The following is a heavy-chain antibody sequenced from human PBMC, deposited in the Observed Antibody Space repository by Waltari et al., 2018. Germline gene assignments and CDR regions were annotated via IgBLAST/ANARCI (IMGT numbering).Heavy chain of an antibody. D-gene: IGHD3-16*01. V-gene: IGHV5-51*01. Sequence: EVQLVQSGAEVKKAGESLKISCRGSGYRVTSYWIGWVRQMPGKGLEWMGIIYFGDSETRSSPSFQGQVTISADRSISTAYLQWDRLKTSDTATYFCAIQPPEGRLGSYFYSGMDVWGQGTTVTVSS. CDR3: AIQPPEGRLGSYFYSGMDV. CDR1: GYRVTSYW. J-gene: IGHJ6*02. CDR2: IYFGDSET.